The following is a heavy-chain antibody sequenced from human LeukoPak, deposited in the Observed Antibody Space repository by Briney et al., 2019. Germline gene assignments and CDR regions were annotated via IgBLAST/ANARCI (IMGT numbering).Heavy chain of an antibody. CDR2: MNGGNGNT. CDR3: ARGRGTSGSNRDFYYYYYMDV. V-gene: IGHV1-3*01. Sequence: ASVKVSCKASGYIFTDYAIHWLRQAPGQRPEWMEWMNGGNGNTKYSQKLQGRITLIRDTSAATAYMELSSLRHDDLAVYYCARGRGTSGSNRDFYYYYYMDVWGKGTTVTVSS. J-gene: IGHJ6*03. D-gene: IGHD2-15*01. CDR1: GYIFTDYA.